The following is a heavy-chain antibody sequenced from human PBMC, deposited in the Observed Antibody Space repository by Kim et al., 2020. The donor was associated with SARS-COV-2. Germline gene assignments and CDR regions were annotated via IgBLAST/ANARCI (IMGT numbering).Heavy chain of an antibody. J-gene: IGHJ5*02. CDR3: ARDRGALTTVP. V-gene: IGHV3-21*01. D-gene: IGHD4-4*01. CDR2: ISSSSSYI. Sequence: GGSLRLSCAASGFTFSSYSMNWVRQAPGKGLEWVSSISSSSSYIYYADSVKGRFTISRDNAKNSLYLQMNSLRAEDTAVYYCARDRGALTTVPWGQGTLVTVSS. CDR1: GFTFSSYS.